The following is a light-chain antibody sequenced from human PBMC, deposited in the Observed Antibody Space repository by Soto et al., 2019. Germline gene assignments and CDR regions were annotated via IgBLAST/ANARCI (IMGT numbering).Light chain of an antibody. Sequence: EILMTQSPATLSVSPGERATLSCRTSQNVLNNVAWYQQNPGQPPRLLIYGASTRATGIPARFSGSGSGTDFTLTISSLQSEDFAVYYCQQYNNWPLAFGGGTKVDIK. J-gene: IGKJ4*01. CDR3: QQYNNWPLA. CDR2: GAS. CDR1: QNVLNN. V-gene: IGKV3D-15*01.